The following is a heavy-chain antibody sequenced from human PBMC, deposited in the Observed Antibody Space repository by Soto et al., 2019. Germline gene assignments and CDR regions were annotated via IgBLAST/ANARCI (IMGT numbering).Heavy chain of an antibody. J-gene: IGHJ6*02. D-gene: IGHD2-2*01. V-gene: IGHV1-2*02. Sequence: ASVKVSCKASGYTFTGYYMHWVRRAPGQGLEWMGWINPNSGGTNYAQKFQGRVTMTRDTSISTAYMELSRLRSGDTAVYYCARDVVPAYYYYGMDVWGQGTTVTVSS. CDR1: GYTFTGYY. CDR3: ARDVVPAYYYYGMDV. CDR2: INPNSGGT.